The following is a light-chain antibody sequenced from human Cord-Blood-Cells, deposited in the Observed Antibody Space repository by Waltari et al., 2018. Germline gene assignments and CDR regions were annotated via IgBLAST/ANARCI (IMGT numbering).Light chain of an antibody. CDR1: QRLVSSDGNTN. Sequence: AVMTQSTLSLPFTLGQPASISSRSSQRLVSSDGNTNLNWFHQRPGQTPRRLTYKVSNRVSGVPDRFSGSGSGTDFTLKIIRVEAEDFGVYYCMQGTHWPWTCGQGTKVEIK. CDR2: KVS. CDR3: MQGTHWPWT. J-gene: IGKJ1*01. V-gene: IGKV2-30*01.